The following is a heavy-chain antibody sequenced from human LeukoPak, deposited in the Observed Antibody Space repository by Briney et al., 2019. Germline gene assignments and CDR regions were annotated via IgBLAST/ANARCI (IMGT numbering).Heavy chain of an antibody. J-gene: IGHJ4*02. CDR2: IYYSGST. Sequence: GSLRLSCVASGFTFSNFWMSWVRQAPGKGLEWIGSIYYSGSTYYNPSLKSRVTISVDTSKNQFSLKLSSGTAADTAVYYCARAVVVVAATLYYFDYWGQGTLVTVSS. CDR3: ARAVVVVAATLYYFDY. V-gene: IGHV4-4*02. CDR1: GFTFSNFW. D-gene: IGHD2-15*01.